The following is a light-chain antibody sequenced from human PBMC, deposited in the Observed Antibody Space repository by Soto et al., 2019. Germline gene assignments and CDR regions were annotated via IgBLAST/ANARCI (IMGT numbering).Light chain of an antibody. Sequence: QSALTQPRSVSGSPGQSVTISCTGTSSDVGVYNYVSWYQQHPGKAPQLVIYDVIKRPSGVPDRFSGSKSGNTASLTISGHQAEDEAAYYCCSYAGSSLWVFGGGTKLTVL. CDR1: SSDVGVYNY. CDR2: DVI. CDR3: CSYAGSSLWV. V-gene: IGLV2-11*01. J-gene: IGLJ3*02.